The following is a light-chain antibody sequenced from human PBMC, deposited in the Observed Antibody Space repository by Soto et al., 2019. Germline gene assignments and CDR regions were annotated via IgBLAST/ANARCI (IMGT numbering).Light chain of an antibody. Sequence: EIVLTQSPATLSLSPGEIATLSCSASQSVSSNLAWYQQKPGQAPRLLIYGASTRATGIPARFSGSGSGTEFTLTISSLQPEDFAVYYCQKYNNWPLKFGQGTKVDIK. CDR1: QSVSSN. J-gene: IGKJ1*01. V-gene: IGKV3-15*01. CDR2: GAS. CDR3: QKYNNWPLK.